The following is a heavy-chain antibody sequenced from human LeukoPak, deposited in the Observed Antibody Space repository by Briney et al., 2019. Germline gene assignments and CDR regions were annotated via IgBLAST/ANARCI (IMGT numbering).Heavy chain of an antibody. D-gene: IGHD3-9*01. CDR1: GFTFSSYA. Sequence: GGSLRLSCAASGFTFSSYAMSWVRQAPGKGLEWVSAISGSGGSTYYADSVKGRFTISRDNSKNTLYLQMNSLRAEDTAVYYCAKDSGTGPYYDILTGYYLQYYYYGMDVRGQGTTVTVSS. V-gene: IGHV3-23*01. CDR2: ISGSGGST. CDR3: AKDSGTGPYYDILTGYYLQYYYYGMDV. J-gene: IGHJ6*02.